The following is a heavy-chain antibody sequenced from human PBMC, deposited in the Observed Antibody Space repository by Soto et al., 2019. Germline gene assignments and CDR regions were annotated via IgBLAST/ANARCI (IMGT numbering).Heavy chain of an antibody. V-gene: IGHV3-30*03. Sequence: QVQLVESGGGVVQPGRSLRLSCAASGFTFSSYGMHWVRQAPGKGLEWVAAISYDGSNKYYADSVKARFTISRDNSKNTLYLQMNSLRAEDTAVYYCAASGSYPLYYFDYWGQGTLVTVSS. CDR2: ISYDGSNK. CDR3: AASGSYPLYYFDY. CDR1: GFTFSSYG. D-gene: IGHD3-10*01. J-gene: IGHJ4*02.